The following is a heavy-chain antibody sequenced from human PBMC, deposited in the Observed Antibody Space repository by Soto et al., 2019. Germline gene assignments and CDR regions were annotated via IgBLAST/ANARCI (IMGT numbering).Heavy chain of an antibody. D-gene: IGHD6-13*01. J-gene: IGHJ4*02. CDR1: GFSLSPSGVG. CDR3: ALYAAVAASGTY. CDR2: IYWDDDK. Sequence: QITLKESGPTLVKPTQTLTLTCTFSGFSLSPSGVGVGWIRQPPGKALEWLALIYWDDDKRYSPSLKSRLTITKDTSKNQVVLTMTNMDPVYPASYYCALYAAVAASGTYWGQGTLVTVSS. V-gene: IGHV2-5*02.